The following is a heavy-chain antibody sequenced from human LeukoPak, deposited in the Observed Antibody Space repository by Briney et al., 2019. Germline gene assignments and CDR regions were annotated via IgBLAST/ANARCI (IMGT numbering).Heavy chain of an antibody. CDR1: GGSISXXX. V-gene: IGHV4-59*08. CDR3: ARRRYFYDSSGEXEXDAFDI. CDR2: XYYSGST. Sequence: SLTCXVSGGSISXXXXSWXRQPXGXGRXWVGXXYYSGSTDYSPSLKSRVTISVDTSKNQLSLKLGSVTAADTAVYYCARRRYFYDSSGEXEXDAFDIWGQGTMVXVSS. J-gene: IGHJ3*02. D-gene: IGHD3-22*01.